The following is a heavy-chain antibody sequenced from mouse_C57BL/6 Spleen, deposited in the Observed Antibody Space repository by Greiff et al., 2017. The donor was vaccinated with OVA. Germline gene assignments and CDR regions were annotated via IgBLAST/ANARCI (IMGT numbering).Heavy chain of an antibody. CDR3: ARHGYDCDWFAY. V-gene: IGHV1-62-2*01. J-gene: IGHJ3*01. D-gene: IGHD2-4*01. CDR2: FYPGSGSI. Sequence: QVQLQQSGAELVKPGASVKLSCKASGYTFTEYTIHWVKQRSGQGLEWIGWFYPGSGSIKYNEKFKDKATLTADKSSSTAYMAISSLTSEDSAVYFCARHGYDCDWFAYWGQGTLVTVSA. CDR1: GYTFTEYT.